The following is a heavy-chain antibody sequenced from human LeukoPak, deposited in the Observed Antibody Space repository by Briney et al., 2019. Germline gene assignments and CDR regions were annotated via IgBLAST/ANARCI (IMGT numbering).Heavy chain of an antibody. V-gene: IGHV4-34*01. D-gene: IGHD2-2*01. CDR3: ARQRGRRYAAFDI. CDR2: INHSGST. Sequence: SETLSLTCAVYGGSFSGYYRSWIRQPPGKGLEWIGEINHSGSTNYNPSLKSRVTISVDTSKNQFSLKLSSVTAADTAVYYCARQRGRRYAAFDIWGQGTMVTVSS. CDR1: GGSFSGYY. J-gene: IGHJ3*02.